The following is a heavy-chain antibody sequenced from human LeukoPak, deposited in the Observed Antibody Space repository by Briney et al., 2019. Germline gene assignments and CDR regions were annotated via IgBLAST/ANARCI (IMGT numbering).Heavy chain of an antibody. V-gene: IGHV3-11*04. CDR3: ARGESSYCSGGFYFAS. Sequence: GGSLRLSCAASGFTFSDYYMSWIRQAPGKALEWVSYFSSGSITIYYADSVKGRFTVYRDNGKRSLYLHMNSLRAEDTAMYYCARGESSYCSGGFYFASWGQGTLVTISS. CDR2: FSSGSITI. CDR1: GFTFSDYY. J-gene: IGHJ5*01. D-gene: IGHD2-15*01.